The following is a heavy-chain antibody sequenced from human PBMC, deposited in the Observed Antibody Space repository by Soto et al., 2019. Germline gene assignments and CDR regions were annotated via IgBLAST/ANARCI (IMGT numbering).Heavy chain of an antibody. V-gene: IGHV3-7*01. CDR1: GFIFSTYW. CDR3: ARGSGSLDY. J-gene: IGHJ4*02. Sequence: EVQLVESGGGLVQPGGSLRLSCAASGFIFSTYWMTWVRQAPGKGLEWVANINQDGSEKYSVDSVKGRFIISRDNAENSLYLQMNGLRAEDTSVYFCARGSGSLDYWGQGTLVTVSS. CDR2: INQDGSEK. D-gene: IGHD6-25*01.